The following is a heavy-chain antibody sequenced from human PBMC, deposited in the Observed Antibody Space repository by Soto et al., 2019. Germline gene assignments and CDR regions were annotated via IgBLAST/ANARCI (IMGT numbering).Heavy chain of an antibody. CDR1: GFTFSSYA. J-gene: IGHJ5*02. V-gene: IGHV3-30-3*01. CDR2: ISYDGSNK. D-gene: IGHD2-2*01. CDR3: ARIQEGQYQLPYPYNWFDP. Sequence: PGGSLRLSCAASGFTFSSYAMHWVRQAPGKGLEWVAVISYDGSNKYYADSVKGRFTIPRDNSKNTLYLQMNSLRAEDTAVYYCARIQEGQYQLPYPYNWFDPWGQGTLVTVSS.